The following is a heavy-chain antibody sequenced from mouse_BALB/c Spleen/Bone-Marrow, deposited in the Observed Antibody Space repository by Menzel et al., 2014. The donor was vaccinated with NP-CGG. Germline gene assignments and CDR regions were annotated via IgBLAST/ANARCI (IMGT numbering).Heavy chain of an antibody. D-gene: IGHD1-1*01. J-gene: IGHJ1*01. Sequence: VQLQQSGAELVKPGASVKLSCKASGYTFTSYWMHWVKQRPGQGLEWIGEINPSNGRTNYNEKFKSKATLTVDKSSSTAYVQLSSLTSEDSAVYYCARYLHYYGSSYGYFDVWGAGTTVTVSS. CDR3: ARYLHYYGSSYGYFDV. V-gene: IGHV1S81*02. CDR1: GYTFTSYW. CDR2: INPSNGRT.